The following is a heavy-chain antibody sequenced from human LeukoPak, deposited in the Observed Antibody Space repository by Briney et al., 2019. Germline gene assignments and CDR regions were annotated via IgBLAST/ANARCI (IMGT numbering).Heavy chain of an antibody. V-gene: IGHV4-61*02. CDR1: GGSLSSGRYY. CDR2: IYTSGST. Sequence: SETLSHTRTLSGGSLSSGRYYGSWIRQPAGKGLEWIGRIYTSGSTNYTPALKSRVTISVDTSKNQFSLKLSSVTAADTAVYYCARGGTAKPWWFDPWGQGTLVTVSS. D-gene: IGHD1-1*01. J-gene: IGHJ5*02. CDR3: ARGGTAKPWWFDP.